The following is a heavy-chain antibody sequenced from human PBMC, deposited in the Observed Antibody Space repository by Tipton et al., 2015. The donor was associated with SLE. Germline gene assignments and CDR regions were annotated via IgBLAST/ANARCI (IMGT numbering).Heavy chain of an antibody. CDR1: GGSISSYY. V-gene: IGHV4-59*12. Sequence: TLSLTCTVSGGSISSYYWSWIRPHPGKGMEWIGYIYYSGCTYYNPSLKSRVTLSVDTSKNKFSLKLSSVTAADTAVYYCASPNGGATGIGYWGQGTLVTVSS. J-gene: IGHJ4*02. CDR2: IYYSGCT. CDR3: ASPNGGATGIGY. D-gene: IGHD1-26*01.